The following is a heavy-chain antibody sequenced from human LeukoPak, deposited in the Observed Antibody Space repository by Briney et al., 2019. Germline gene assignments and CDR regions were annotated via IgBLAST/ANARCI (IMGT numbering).Heavy chain of an antibody. V-gene: IGHV3-15*01. J-gene: IGHJ3*02. CDR1: GFTFSNAW. Sequence: GGFLRLSCAASGFTFSNAWMSWVRQAPGKGLGWVGRIKSKTDGGTTDYAAPVKGRFTISRDDSKNTLYLQMNSLKTEDTAVYYCTTGKSYDFWSGYPVRDAFDIWGQGTMVTVSS. CDR3: TTGKSYDFWSGYPVRDAFDI. CDR2: IKSKTDGGTT. D-gene: IGHD3-3*01.